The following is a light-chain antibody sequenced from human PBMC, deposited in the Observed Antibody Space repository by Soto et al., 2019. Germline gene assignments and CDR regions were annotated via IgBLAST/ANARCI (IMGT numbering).Light chain of an antibody. CDR1: SSDVGGYNY. CDR2: EVS. V-gene: IGLV2-14*01. J-gene: IGLJ3*02. CDR3: SSYTTSGTLV. Sequence: QSVLTQPASVSGSPGQSITISCTGTSSDVGGYNYVSWYQQHAGKAPKLMIYEVSSRPPGVSNRFSGSKSGNTASLTISGLQSEDEADYYCSSYTTSGTLVFGGGTQLTVL.